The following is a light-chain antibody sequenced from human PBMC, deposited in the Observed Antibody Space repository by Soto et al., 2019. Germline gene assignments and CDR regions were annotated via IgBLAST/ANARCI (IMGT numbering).Light chain of an antibody. CDR2: KDN. Sequence: SYELTQPPSMSVSPGQTARIPCSGDALPKQYAYWYQQRPGQAPVLMIYKDNERPSGIPERFSGSSSGTTATLTITGVQAEDEADYYCQSSDSTHTYGLFGGGTKVTVL. J-gene: IGLJ3*02. CDR3: QSSDSTHTYGL. CDR1: ALPKQY. V-gene: IGLV3-25*03.